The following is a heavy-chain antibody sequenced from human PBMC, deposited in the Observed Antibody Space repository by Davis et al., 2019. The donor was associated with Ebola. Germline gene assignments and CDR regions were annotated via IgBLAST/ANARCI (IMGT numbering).Heavy chain of an antibody. CDR2: TYYKSKWYN. CDR3: VRGWGRTGMGV. CDR1: GDSVSTAG. J-gene: IGHJ6*02. D-gene: IGHD1-26*01. Sequence: HSQTLSLTCAISGDSVSTAGWNWIRQSPSRGLEWLGRTYYKSKWYNDYAASVKSRITINPDTSKNQFSLQLNSVTPEDTAVYYCVRGWGRTGMGVWGQGTTVTVSS. V-gene: IGHV6-1*01.